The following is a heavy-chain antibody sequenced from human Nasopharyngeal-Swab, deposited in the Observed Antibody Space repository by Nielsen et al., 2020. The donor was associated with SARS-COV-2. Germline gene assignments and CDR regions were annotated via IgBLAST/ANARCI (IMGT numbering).Heavy chain of an antibody. J-gene: IGHJ6*03. CDR1: GGSISGNNYF. D-gene: IGHD3-9*01. CDR3: ARNWRDILTGYYPANFYHYYMDV. V-gene: IGHV4-39*01. Sequence: GSLRLSCTVSGGSISGNNYFWGWIRQPPGKGLEWIGSISYTGSTYSNPSLKSRVTISVDTSRNQFSLKLTSVTAADTAVYYCARNWRDILTGYYPANFYHYYMDVWGKGTTVTVSS. CDR2: ISYTGST.